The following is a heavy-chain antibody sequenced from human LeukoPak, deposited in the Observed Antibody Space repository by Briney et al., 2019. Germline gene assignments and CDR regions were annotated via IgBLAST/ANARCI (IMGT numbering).Heavy chain of an antibody. CDR1: GGYISSSSYY. V-gene: IGHV4-39*02. CDR3: CLTMVRGVYDY. Sequence: SETLSLTCTVSGGYISSSSYYWGWIHQPPGKGLEWIGSIYYSGSTYYNPSLKSRVTISVDTYKNHSSLKLSSVTAADAAVYYCCLTMVRGVYDYWGQGTLVTVSS. CDR2: IYYSGST. D-gene: IGHD3-10*01. J-gene: IGHJ4*02.